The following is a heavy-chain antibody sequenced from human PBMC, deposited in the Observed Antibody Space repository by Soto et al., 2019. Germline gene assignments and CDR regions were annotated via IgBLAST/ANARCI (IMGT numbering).Heavy chain of an antibody. D-gene: IGHD6-13*01. CDR3: ASPWGSSWYDFDY. CDR1: GRSISSSSYY. J-gene: IGHJ4*02. Sequence: PSETLSLTCTVSGRSISSSSYYWGWIRQPPGKGLEWIGSIYYSGSNYYNPSLKSRVTISVDTSKNQFSLKLSSVTAADTAVYYCASPWGSSWYDFDYWGQGTRVTVAS. CDR2: IYYSGSN. V-gene: IGHV4-39*01.